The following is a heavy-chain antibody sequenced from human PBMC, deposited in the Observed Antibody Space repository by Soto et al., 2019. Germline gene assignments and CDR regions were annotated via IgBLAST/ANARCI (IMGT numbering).Heavy chain of an antibody. D-gene: IGHD4-17*01. J-gene: IGHJ4*02. CDR1: GFTFSGSA. CDR2: IRTKANDYAT. Sequence: EVQLVESGGGLVQPGGSLKLSCAASGFTFSGSAMHWVRQTSGKGLEWVGRIRTKANDYATVDSASVKGRFTISRDDSKNTAYLQMSSLRPEDTALYYCTPTVTLRGFDYWRQGTLVTVSS. CDR3: TPTVTLRGFDY. V-gene: IGHV3-73*02.